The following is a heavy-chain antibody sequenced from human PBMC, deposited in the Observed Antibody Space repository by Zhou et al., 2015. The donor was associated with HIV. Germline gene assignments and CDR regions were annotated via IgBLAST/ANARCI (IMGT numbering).Heavy chain of an antibody. CDR1: GGTFSSYA. V-gene: IGHV1-69*01. J-gene: IGHJ3*02. Sequence: QVQLVQSGAEVKKPGSSVKVSCKASGGTFSSYAISWVRQAPGQGLEWMGGIIPIFGTANYAQKFQGRVTITADESTSTAYMELSSLRSEDTAVYYCARSSQRDYDILTGYLSGAFDIWGQGTMVTVSS. D-gene: IGHD3-9*01. CDR2: IIPIFGTA. CDR3: ARSSQRDYDILTGYLSGAFDI.